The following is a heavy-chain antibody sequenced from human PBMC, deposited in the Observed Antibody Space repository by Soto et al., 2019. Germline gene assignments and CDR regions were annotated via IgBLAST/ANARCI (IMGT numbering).Heavy chain of an antibody. CDR1: GFTFSSYW. J-gene: IGHJ5*02. V-gene: IGHV3-7*05. CDR2: IKQDGSEK. Sequence: GGSLRLSCAASGFTFSSYWMSWVRQAPGKGLEWVANIKQDGSEKYYVDSVKGRFTISRDNAKNSLYLQMNSLRAEDTAVYYCARDWGYCSGGSCYSSYNWFDPWGQGTLVTVSS. D-gene: IGHD2-15*01. CDR3: ARDWGYCSGGSCYSSYNWFDP.